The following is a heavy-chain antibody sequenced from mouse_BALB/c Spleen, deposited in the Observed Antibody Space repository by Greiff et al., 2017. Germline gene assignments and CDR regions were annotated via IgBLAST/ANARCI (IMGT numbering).Heavy chain of an antibody. CDR3: ARQFITTAEGYFDY. CDR2: ISSGGSYT. CDR1: GFTFSSYG. D-gene: IGHD1-2*01. J-gene: IGHJ2*01. Sequence: EGQVVESGGDLVKPGGSLKLSCAASGFTFSSYGMSWVRQTADKRQEWVATISSGGSYTYYPDSVKGRFTISRDNAKNTLYLQMSSLKSEDTAMYYCARQFITTAEGYFDYWGQGTTLTVSS. V-gene: IGHV5-6*01.